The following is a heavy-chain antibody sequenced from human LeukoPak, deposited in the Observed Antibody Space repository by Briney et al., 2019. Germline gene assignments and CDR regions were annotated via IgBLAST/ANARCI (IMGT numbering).Heavy chain of an antibody. V-gene: IGHV4-34*01. CDR1: GGSFSGYY. CDR3: ARGKGLATYYGSGSTY. D-gene: IGHD3-10*01. CDR2: INHSGST. Sequence: SETLSLTCAVYGGSFSGYYWSWIRQPPGKGLEWIGEINHSGSTNYNPSLKSRVTISVDTSKNQFSLKLSSVTAADTAVYYCARGKGLATYYGSGSTYWGQGTLVTASS. J-gene: IGHJ4*02.